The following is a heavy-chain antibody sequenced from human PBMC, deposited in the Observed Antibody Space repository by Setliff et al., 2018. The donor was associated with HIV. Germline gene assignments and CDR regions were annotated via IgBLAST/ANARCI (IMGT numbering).Heavy chain of an antibody. CDR2: LYVSGDT. D-gene: IGHD2-2*01. CDR1: DDPISSYY. CDR3: ARVGASGVASSMDYHYYMDV. Sequence: PSETLSLTCYVTDDPISSYYWSWVRQPAGKGLEWIGRLYVSGDTNYNPSLKSRVTMSLDTSRTQFSLKLRSVTAADTAVYYCARVGASGVASSMDYHYYMDVWGKGTSVTVSS. J-gene: IGHJ6*03. V-gene: IGHV4-4*07.